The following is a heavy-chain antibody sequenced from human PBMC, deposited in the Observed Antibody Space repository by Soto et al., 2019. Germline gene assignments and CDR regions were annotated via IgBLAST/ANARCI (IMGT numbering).Heavy chain of an antibody. V-gene: IGHV3-23*01. Sequence: GGSLRLSCAASGFTFSSYAMSWVRQAPGKGLEWVSAISGSGGSTYYADSVKGRFTISRDNSKNTLYLQMNSLRAEDTAVYYCAKDLYCSGGSCYISYFDYWGQGTLVTVSS. CDR1: GFTFSSYA. J-gene: IGHJ4*02. D-gene: IGHD2-15*01. CDR2: ISGSGGST. CDR3: AKDLYCSGGSCYISYFDY.